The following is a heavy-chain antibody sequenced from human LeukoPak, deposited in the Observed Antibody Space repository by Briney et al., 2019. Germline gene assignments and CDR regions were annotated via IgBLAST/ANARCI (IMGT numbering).Heavy chain of an antibody. V-gene: IGHV3-48*01. J-gene: IGHJ3*02. CDR2: ISSSSSTI. Sequence: GGSLRLSCAASGFTFNTYNMNWVRQAPGKGLEWVSYISSSSSTIYYADSVKGRFTISRDNAKNSLYLQMNSLRAEDTAVYYCARDREYYYDSSGEPDAFDIWGQGTMVTVSS. CDR3: ARDREYYYDSSGEPDAFDI. CDR1: GFTFNTYN. D-gene: IGHD3-22*01.